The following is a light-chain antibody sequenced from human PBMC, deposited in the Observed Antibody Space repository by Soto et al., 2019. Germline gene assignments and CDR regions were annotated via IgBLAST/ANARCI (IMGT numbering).Light chain of an antibody. CDR1: QYISKF. Sequence: VMTPSPSSLPVSQGERATLSCRDSQYISKFLAWYQQRPGQAPSLLIYDASTRATGIPDRFSGSGSGTEFTLTISSLQSEDVAVYYCQQYNEWRTFGQGTKVHIK. CDR2: DAS. V-gene: IGKV3-15*01. CDR3: QQYNEWRT. J-gene: IGKJ1*01.